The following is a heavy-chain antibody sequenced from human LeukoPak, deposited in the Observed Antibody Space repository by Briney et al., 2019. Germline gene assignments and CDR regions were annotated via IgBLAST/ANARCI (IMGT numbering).Heavy chain of an antibody. J-gene: IGHJ4*02. D-gene: IGHD3-3*01. CDR2: IYYSGST. CDR3: ARTYDFWSGYSSHFDY. Sequence: SQTLSLTCTVSGGSISSGDYYWSWIRQPPGKGLEWIGYIYYSGSTYYNPSLKSRVTISVDTSKNQFSLKLNSVTAADTAVYYCARTYDFWSGYSSHFDYWGQGTLVTVSS. CDR1: GGSISSGDYY. V-gene: IGHV4-30-4*08.